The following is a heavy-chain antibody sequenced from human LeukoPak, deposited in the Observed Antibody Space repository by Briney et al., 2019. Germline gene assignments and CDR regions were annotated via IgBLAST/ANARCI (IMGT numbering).Heavy chain of an antibody. CDR3: ARDGRFDY. CDR1: GFTFTTYN. Sequence: GGSLRLSCAASGFTFTTYNMNWVRQAPGKGLEWVSYISSSSRSIHYADSVKGRFTISRDNAKNSLYLQMNSLRDEDTAVYYCARDGRFDYWGQGTLVTVSS. D-gene: IGHD1-26*01. CDR2: ISSSSRSI. J-gene: IGHJ4*02. V-gene: IGHV3-48*02.